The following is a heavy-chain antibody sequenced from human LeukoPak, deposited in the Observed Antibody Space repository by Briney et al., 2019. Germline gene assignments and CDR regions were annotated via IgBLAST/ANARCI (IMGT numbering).Heavy chain of an antibody. CDR3: ARDPPGSGVNFDQ. V-gene: IGHV4-4*02. D-gene: IGHD3-10*01. CDR1: GDSISNSYW. J-gene: IGHJ4*02. CDR2: VYHSGST. Sequence: PSGTLSLTCAVSGDSISNSYWWPWVRQPPGKGLEWIGEVYHSGSTNYNPSLKSRVTISVDKSNNQFSLRLSSVTAADTAVYYCARDPPGSGVNFDQWGQGTLVTVSS.